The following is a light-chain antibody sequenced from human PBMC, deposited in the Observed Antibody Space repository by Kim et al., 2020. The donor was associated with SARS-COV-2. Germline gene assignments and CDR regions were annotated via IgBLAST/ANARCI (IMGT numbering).Light chain of an antibody. CDR1: QDISNH. CDR3: QQYDYFPRWT. V-gene: IGKV1-33*01. J-gene: IGKJ1*01. Sequence: DIQMTQSPSSLSASVGDRVSITCQASQDISNHLNWYQQKPGKAPNLLIYDASNLETGVPSRFSGSGSGTDFTFTINSLQPEDIGTYFCQQYDYFPRWTFGQGTKVDIK. CDR2: DAS.